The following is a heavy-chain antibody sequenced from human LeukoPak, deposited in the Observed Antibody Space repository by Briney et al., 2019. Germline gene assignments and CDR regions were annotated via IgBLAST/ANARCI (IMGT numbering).Heavy chain of an antibody. CDR3: AREVVVIAAAANWFDP. D-gene: IGHD6-13*01. CDR2: IYYSGST. CDR1: GGSINSYY. V-gene: IGHV4-59*01. Sequence: SETLSLTCTVSGGSINSYYWSWIRQPPGKGLEWIGYIYYSGSTNYNPSLKSRVTISVDTSKNQFSLKLSSVTAADTAVYYCAREVVVIAAAANWFDPWGQGTLVTVSS. J-gene: IGHJ5*02.